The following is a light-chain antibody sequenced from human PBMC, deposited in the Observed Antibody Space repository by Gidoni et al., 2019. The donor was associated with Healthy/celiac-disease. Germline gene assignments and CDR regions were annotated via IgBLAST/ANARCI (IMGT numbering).Light chain of an antibody. CDR2: AAT. CDR3: QQSYSTPLFT. CDR1: QSISSH. Sequence: DLQVTQSPSSLSASVGDRVTITCRASQSISSHLNWYQQKPGKAPKLLIHAATSLQSGGPARFSGSGSGTDFTLTISSLKPEDFATYYCQQSYSTPLFTFGPGTKVDIK. V-gene: IGKV1-39*01. J-gene: IGKJ3*01.